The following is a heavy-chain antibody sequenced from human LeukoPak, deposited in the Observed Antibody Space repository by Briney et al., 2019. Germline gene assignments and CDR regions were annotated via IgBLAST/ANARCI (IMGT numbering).Heavy chain of an antibody. V-gene: IGHV4-34*01. CDR2: INHGGST. D-gene: IGHD3-22*01. Sequence: KPSETLSLTCAVYGGSFSGYYWSWIRQPPGKGLEWIGEINHGGSTNYNPSLKSRVTISVDTSKNQFSLKLSSVTAADTAVYYCARGNHYYDSSAYLAWESFQHWGQGTLVTVSS. CDR3: ARGNHYYDSSAYLAWESFQH. CDR1: GGSFSGYY. J-gene: IGHJ1*01.